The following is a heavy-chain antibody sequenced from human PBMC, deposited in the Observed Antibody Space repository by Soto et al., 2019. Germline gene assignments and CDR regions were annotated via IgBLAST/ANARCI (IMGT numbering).Heavy chain of an antibody. CDR2: IIPIFGTA. CDR3: ARGSIAAAGMDYYYGMDV. V-gene: IGHV1-69*01. CDR1: GGTFSSYA. D-gene: IGHD6-13*01. Sequence: QVQLVQSGAEVKKPGSSVKVSCKASGGTFSSYAIIWVRQAPGQGLEWMGGIIPIFGTANYAQKFQGRVTITADESTSTAYMELSSLRSEDTAVYYCARGSIAAAGMDYYYGMDVWGQGTTVTVSS. J-gene: IGHJ6*02.